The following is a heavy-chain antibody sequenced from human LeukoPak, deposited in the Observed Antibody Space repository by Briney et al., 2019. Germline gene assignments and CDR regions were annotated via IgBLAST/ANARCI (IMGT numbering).Heavy chain of an antibody. Sequence: QPGGSLRLSCAASGFTFSSYEMNWVRQAPGKGLEWVSYISSSGSTIYYADSVKGRSTISRDNAKNSLYLQMNSLRAEDTAVYYCARDTIGQQWLVPYWGQGTLVTVSS. J-gene: IGHJ4*02. V-gene: IGHV3-48*03. CDR1: GFTFSSYE. CDR2: ISSSGSTI. D-gene: IGHD6-19*01. CDR3: ARDTIGQQWLVPY.